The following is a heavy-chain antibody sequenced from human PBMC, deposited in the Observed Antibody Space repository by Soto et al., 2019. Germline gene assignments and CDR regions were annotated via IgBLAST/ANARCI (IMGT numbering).Heavy chain of an antibody. CDR2: MNPNSGNT. J-gene: IGHJ4*02. D-gene: IGHD6-13*01. CDR3: ARGRRGIAAAGIVYYFDF. CDR1: GYTFSSYD. Sequence: QGQLVQSGAEVKKPGASVKVSCKASGYTFSSYDINWVRQATGQGLEWMGWMNPNSGNTGYAQMFQGRVTVTRNTSISTAYMELSSLRSDDTAVYYCARGRRGIAAAGIVYYFDFWGPGTLVTVSS. V-gene: IGHV1-8*01.